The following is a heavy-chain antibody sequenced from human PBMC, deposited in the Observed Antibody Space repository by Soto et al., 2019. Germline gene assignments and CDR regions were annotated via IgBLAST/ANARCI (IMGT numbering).Heavy chain of an antibody. D-gene: IGHD6-13*01. Sequence: SETLSLTCNVSGGSISSGGYFWGWIRQHPGRGLEWIGHIYYSGRTYSNPSLKSRLLIAVGTSKNQISLMLTSVTAADTAVYYCARFAKEENPKVGTWYYFDYWGQGILVTVSS. CDR1: GGSISSGGYF. V-gene: IGHV4-31*03. J-gene: IGHJ4*02. CDR2: IYYSGRT. CDR3: ARFAKEENPKVGTWYYFDY.